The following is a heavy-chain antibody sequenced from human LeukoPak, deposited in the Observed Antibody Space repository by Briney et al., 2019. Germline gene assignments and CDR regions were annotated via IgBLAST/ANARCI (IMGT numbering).Heavy chain of an antibody. CDR3: AKFKGHYGDSEYYFDY. CDR1: GFTFSRYS. CDR2: ITGGSDYI. D-gene: IGHD3-10*01. Sequence: GGSLRLSCAASGFTFSRYSVNWVRQAPGKGLEWVSCITGGSDYIFYADSVRGRFTISRDNAKNSLYLQMNSLRAEDTAVYYCAKFKGHYGDSEYYFDYWGRGTLVTVSS. V-gene: IGHV3-21*01. J-gene: IGHJ4*02.